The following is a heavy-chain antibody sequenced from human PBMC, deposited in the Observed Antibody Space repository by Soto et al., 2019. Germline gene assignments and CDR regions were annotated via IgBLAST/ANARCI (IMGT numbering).Heavy chain of an antibody. D-gene: IGHD2-2*01. CDR3: ARNVVVPAPAAFDI. Sequence: SETLSLTCTFSGGSISSSSYYWGWIRQPPGKGLEWIGSIYYSGNTYYNPSLKSRVTISVDTSKNQFSLKLISVTAADTAVYYCARNVVVPAPAAFDIWGQGTMVTVSS. V-gene: IGHV4-39*01. CDR2: IYYSGNT. CDR1: GGSISSSSYY. J-gene: IGHJ3*02.